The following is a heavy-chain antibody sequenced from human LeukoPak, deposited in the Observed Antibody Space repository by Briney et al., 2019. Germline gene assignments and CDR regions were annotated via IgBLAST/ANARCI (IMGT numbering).Heavy chain of an antibody. J-gene: IGHJ4*02. Sequence: ASVKVSCKASGYTFTSYGISWVRQAPGQGLEWMGWINPNSGGTNYAQKFQGRVTMTRDTPISTAYMELSRLRSDDTAVYYCARDTKPTRYNWNDAPFDYWGQGTLVTVSS. D-gene: IGHD1-20*01. CDR2: INPNSGGT. CDR1: GYTFTSYG. V-gene: IGHV1-2*02. CDR3: ARDTKPTRYNWNDAPFDY.